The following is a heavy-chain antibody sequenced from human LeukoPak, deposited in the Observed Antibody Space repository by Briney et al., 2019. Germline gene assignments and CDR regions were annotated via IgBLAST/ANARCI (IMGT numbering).Heavy chain of an antibody. V-gene: IGHV1-69*04. CDR2: IIPIRGIA. Sequence: SSVKVSCKASGGTFSSYTISWVRQAPGQGLEWMGRIIPIRGIANYAHKFHGRVTITADKSTSTAYMEVSRLRSEDTDVYYCARESDYCSGGSCYLGAFDIWGQGTMVTVSS. J-gene: IGHJ3*02. CDR1: GGTFSSYT. D-gene: IGHD2-15*01. CDR3: ARESDYCSGGSCYLGAFDI.